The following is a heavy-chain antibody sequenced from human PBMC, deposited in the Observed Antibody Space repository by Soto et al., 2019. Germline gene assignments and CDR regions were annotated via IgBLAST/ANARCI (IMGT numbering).Heavy chain of an antibody. CDR2: ISLYSDGT. CDR1: GGTFSSYA. CDR3: ARVVPGAEAWFGP. D-gene: IGHD2-2*01. V-gene: IGHV1-18*01. J-gene: IGHJ5*02. Sequence: ASVKVSCKASGGTFSSYAISWVRQAPGQPLEWLGWISLYSDGTNYAQKFQGRVSMTTDTSTTTAYMELRSLRSDDTAVYYCARVVPGAEAWFGPWGQGTLVTVSS.